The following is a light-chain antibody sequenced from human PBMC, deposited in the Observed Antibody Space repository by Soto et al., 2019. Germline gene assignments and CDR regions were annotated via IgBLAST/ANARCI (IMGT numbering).Light chain of an antibody. Sequence: QSVLTQPPSVSEAPRQRVTISCSGSTSDIGNNAVSWYQQLPGKAPKLLIYYDDLLPSGVSDRFSGSKSGTSASLAITGLQSEDEADYFCAAWDDSLNGVVFGGGTKLPVL. J-gene: IGLJ2*01. CDR2: YDD. CDR1: TSDIGNNA. CDR3: AAWDDSLNGVV. V-gene: IGLV1-36*01.